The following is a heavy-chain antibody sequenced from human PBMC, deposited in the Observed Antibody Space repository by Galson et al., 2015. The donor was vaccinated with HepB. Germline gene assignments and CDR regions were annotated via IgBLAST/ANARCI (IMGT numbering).Heavy chain of an antibody. CDR2: IIPIFGTA. CDR1: GGTFSSYA. Sequence: QSGAEVKKPGESLRISCKASGGTFSSYAISWVRQAPGQGLEWMGGIIPIFGTANYAQKFQGRVTITADESTSTAYMELSSLRSEDTAVYYCTFDPSGRAFDIWGQGTMVTVSS. CDR3: TFDPSGRAFDI. V-gene: IGHV1-69*01. J-gene: IGHJ3*02. D-gene: IGHD1-26*01.